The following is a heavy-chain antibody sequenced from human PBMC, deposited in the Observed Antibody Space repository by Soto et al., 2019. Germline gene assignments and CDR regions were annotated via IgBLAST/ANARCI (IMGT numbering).Heavy chain of an antibody. D-gene: IGHD3-10*01. V-gene: IGHV3-7*01. Sequence: GSLRLSCAATGFTFSTYWMSWVRQAPGKGLEWVANMNPDGSERHYVDSVEGRFTISRDNANNLLFLHMNSLRVEDTAVYYCARDPSFGALDYWGQGALVTVSS. CDR1: GFTFSTYW. CDR2: MNPDGSER. CDR3: ARDPSFGALDY. J-gene: IGHJ4*02.